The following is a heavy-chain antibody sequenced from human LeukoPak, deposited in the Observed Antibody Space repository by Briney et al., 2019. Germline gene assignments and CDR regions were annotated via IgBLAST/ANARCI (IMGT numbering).Heavy chain of an antibody. CDR3: AREPNYDFWSGFYYYMDV. CDR2: ISSSSSTI. D-gene: IGHD3-3*01. J-gene: IGHJ6*03. V-gene: IGHV3-48*04. CDR1: GFTFSSYS. Sequence: PGGSLRLSCAASGFTFSSYSMNWVRQAPGKGLEWVSYISSSSSTIYYADSVKGRFTISRDNAKNSLYLRMNSLRAEDTAVYYCAREPNYDFWSGFYYYMDVWGKGTTVTVSS.